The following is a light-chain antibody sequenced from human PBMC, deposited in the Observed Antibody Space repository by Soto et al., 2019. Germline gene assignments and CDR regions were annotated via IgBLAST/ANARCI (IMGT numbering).Light chain of an antibody. V-gene: IGKV1-27*01. CDR2: AAS. J-gene: IGKJ1*01. CDR3: QKYNSAPRT. CDR1: QGISNY. Sequence: DIQMTQSPSSLSATIGDRVTITCRASQGISNYLAWYQQKPGKVPKLLIYAASTLQSGVPSRFSGSGSGTDFTLTISSLQREDVATYYCQKYNSAPRTFGQGTKVEIK.